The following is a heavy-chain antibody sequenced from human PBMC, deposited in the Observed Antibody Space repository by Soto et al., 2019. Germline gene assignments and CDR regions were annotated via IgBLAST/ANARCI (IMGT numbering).Heavy chain of an antibody. CDR2: IYYSGST. Sequence: PSETLSLTCTVSCGSISSGDYYWSWIRQPPGKGLEWIGYIYYSGSTYYNPSLKSRVTISVDTSKNQFSLKLSSVTAADTAVYYCAMISRCSGGSCYPNYWYFDLWGRGTLVTVSS. J-gene: IGHJ2*01. CDR3: AMISRCSGGSCYPNYWYFDL. V-gene: IGHV4-30-4*01. D-gene: IGHD2-15*01. CDR1: CGSISSGDYY.